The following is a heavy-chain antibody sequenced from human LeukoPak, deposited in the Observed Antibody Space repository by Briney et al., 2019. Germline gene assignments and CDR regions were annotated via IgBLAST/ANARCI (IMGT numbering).Heavy chain of an antibody. D-gene: IGHD5-18*01. CDR3: ARGDSSGYHSYCFDY. CDR1: GGSISGYD. J-gene: IGHJ4*02. Sequence: PSETLSLTCTVSGGSISGYDWGWIRQPPGKGLEWISYMFNTGSTNYNPSPKSRVTMSVDTSKNQFPLKLSSVTAADTALYYCARGDSSGYHSYCFDYWGQGTLVTVSS. CDR2: MFNTGST. V-gene: IGHV4-59*01.